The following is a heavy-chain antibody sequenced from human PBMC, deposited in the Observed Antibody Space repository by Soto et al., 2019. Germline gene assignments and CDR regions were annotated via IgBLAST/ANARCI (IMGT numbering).Heavy chain of an antibody. Sequence: EVQLVESGGGLVKPGGSLRLSCAASGFTFSSYSMNWVRQAPGKGLEWVSSISSSSSYIYYADSVKGRFTTSSDNAKNSLYLQMNSLRAEDTAVYYCARAGGYGGNWFDPWGQGTLVTVSS. J-gene: IGHJ5*02. CDR2: ISSSSSYI. D-gene: IGHD5-12*01. CDR1: GFTFSSYS. V-gene: IGHV3-21*01. CDR3: ARAGGYGGNWFDP.